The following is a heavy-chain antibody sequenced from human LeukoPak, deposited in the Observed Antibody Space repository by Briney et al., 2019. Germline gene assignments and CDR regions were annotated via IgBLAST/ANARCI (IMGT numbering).Heavy chain of an antibody. CDR1: GGALSGYY. V-gene: IGHV4-34*01. Sequence: PSETLSLTCAVYGGALSGYYWSWIRQPPGKGLEWVGEINHSGSTNYNPSPKSRVTVSVDTSKNQFSLQLSSVTAADTAVYYCASERYYYGSGSYYNPSWGQGTLVTVSS. J-gene: IGHJ5*02. D-gene: IGHD3-10*01. CDR2: INHSGST. CDR3: ASERYYYGSGSYYNPS.